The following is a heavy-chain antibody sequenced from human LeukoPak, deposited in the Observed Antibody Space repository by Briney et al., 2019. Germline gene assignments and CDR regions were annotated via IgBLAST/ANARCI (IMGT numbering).Heavy chain of an antibody. J-gene: IGHJ5*02. Sequence: GESLKISCRGSGYSFTNYWIGWVRQMPGKSLEWMGIVYPGDSDIRYSPSFQGQVTISADKSISTAYLQWGSLKASDTAMYYCARRVCSSTSCYSYNWFDPWGQGTLVTVSS. D-gene: IGHD2-2*01. CDR2: VYPGDSDI. V-gene: IGHV5-51*01. CDR3: ARRVCSSTSCYSYNWFDP. CDR1: GYSFTNYW.